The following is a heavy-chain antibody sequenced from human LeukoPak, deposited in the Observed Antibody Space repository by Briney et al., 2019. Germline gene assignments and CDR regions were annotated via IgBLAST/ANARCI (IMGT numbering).Heavy chain of an antibody. CDR3: TKGRIQSYMAPEY. J-gene: IGHJ4*02. V-gene: IGHV3-23*01. Sequence: GGSLRLSCAASAFTFGSFGMSWVRQAPGKGLEWVSAISDTGGSTFYADSVKGRFTISRDNSKNTLYLQMNSLRAEDTAIYYCTKGRIQSYMAPEYWGQGTLVTVSS. CDR2: ISDTGGST. D-gene: IGHD4-11*01. CDR1: AFTFGSFG.